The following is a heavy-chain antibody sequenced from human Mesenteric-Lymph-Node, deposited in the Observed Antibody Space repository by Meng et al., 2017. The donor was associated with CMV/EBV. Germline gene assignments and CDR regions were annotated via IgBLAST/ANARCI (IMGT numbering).Heavy chain of an antibody. V-gene: IGHV3-21*01. CDR1: GFTFSSYS. D-gene: IGHD2-2*01. J-gene: IGHJ3*02. Sequence: GESLKISCAASGFTFSSYSLNWVRQAPGRGLEWISSIDSTSTYIYYADSLKGRFTISRDDAKNSLFLQMNSLRAEDTAIYYCARTTRYQLLSAFDIWGQGTMVTVSS. CDR3: ARTTRYQLLSAFDI. CDR2: IDSTSTYI.